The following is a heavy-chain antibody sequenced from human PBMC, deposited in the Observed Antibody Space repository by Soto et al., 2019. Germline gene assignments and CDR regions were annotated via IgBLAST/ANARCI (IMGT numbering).Heavy chain of an antibody. J-gene: IGHJ4*02. V-gene: IGHV3-73*01. D-gene: IGHD5-12*01. CDR2: IRSKAKSYAT. CDR3: TASGYDTFIDY. CDR1: GFTFSGSA. Sequence: GSGRLSCAASGFTFSGSAMHWVRQASGKGLEWVGRIRSKAKSYATAYAASVNGRFTISRDDSRNTAYLQMNSLKTEDTAVYYCTASGYDTFIDYWGQGTLVTVSS.